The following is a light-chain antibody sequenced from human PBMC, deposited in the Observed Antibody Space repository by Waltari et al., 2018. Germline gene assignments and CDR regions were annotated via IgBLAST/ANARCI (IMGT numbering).Light chain of an antibody. CDR2: DAS. J-gene: IGKJ5*01. CDR1: QNLNTF. Sequence: DIQMTQSPSTVSASLGDRVTITCRASQNLNTFLSWYQQKPGAVPNPLIYDASTLERGVPSRCSGSSSGAHFTLTISGLQPDDFATYYCQQYYDYPINFGQGTRL. V-gene: IGKV1-5*01. CDR3: QQYYDYPIN.